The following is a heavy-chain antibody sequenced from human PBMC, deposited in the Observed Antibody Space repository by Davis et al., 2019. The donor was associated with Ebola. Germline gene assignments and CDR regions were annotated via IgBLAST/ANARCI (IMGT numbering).Heavy chain of an antibody. CDR1: GGSISSSSYY. V-gene: IGHV4-39*01. CDR2: IYYSGST. Sequence: GSLRLSCTVSGGSISSSSYYWGWIRQPPGKGLEWIGSIYYSGSTYYNPSLKSRVTISVDTSKNQFSLKLSSVTAADTAVYYCARRVGGYCSSTSCRNYYYYGMDVWGQGTTVTVSS. D-gene: IGHD2-2*01. CDR3: ARRVGGYCSSTSCRNYYYYGMDV. J-gene: IGHJ6*02.